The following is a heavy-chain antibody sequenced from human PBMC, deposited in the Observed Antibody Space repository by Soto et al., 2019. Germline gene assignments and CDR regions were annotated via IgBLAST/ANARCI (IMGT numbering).Heavy chain of an antibody. Sequence: ASETLSLTCTVSAGSISSSSYYWGWIRQPPREGLEWIGNIYYSGSTYYNPSLTSRVTISVDTSNNQFSLKLSSVTAADTAVYYCASTGRHYDFWSGSTYGIGVWGQGTTVTVYS. J-gene: IGHJ6*02. CDR1: AGSISSSSYY. CDR2: IYYSGST. V-gene: IGHV4-39*01. D-gene: IGHD3-3*01. CDR3: ASTGRHYDFWSGSTYGIGV.